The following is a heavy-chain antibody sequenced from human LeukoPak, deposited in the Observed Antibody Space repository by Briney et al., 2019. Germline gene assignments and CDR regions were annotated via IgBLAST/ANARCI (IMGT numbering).Heavy chain of an antibody. Sequence: GGSLRLSCAASGFTFSSYEMNWVRQAPGKGLEWVSYISSSGSTIYYADSVKGRFTISRDNAKNSLYLQMNSLRAEDTAVYYCAREVAQLVDYWGQGTLVTVST. D-gene: IGHD6-13*01. J-gene: IGHJ4*02. CDR1: GFTFSSYE. CDR3: AREVAQLVDY. CDR2: ISSSGSTI. V-gene: IGHV3-48*03.